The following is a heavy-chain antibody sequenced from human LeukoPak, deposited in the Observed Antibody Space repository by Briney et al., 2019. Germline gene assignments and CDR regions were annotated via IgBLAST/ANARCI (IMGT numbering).Heavy chain of an antibody. Sequence: ASVKVSCKASGYTFTGYYMHWVRQAPGQGLEWMGWINPNINGTNYAQKFQGRVTMTGDRSISTAYMELSRLRSDDTAVYYCARERTPGSGYGVDYWGQGTVVTVSS. V-gene: IGHV1-2*02. CDR2: INPNINGT. CDR1: GYTFTGYY. CDR3: ARERTPGSGYGVDY. D-gene: IGHD6-25*01. J-gene: IGHJ4*02.